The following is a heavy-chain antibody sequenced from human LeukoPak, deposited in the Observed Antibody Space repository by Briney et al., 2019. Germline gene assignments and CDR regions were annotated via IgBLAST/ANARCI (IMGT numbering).Heavy chain of an antibody. CDR1: GYTFTGYY. D-gene: IGHD3-10*01. J-gene: IGHJ3*02. V-gene: IGHV1-2*04. CDR3: ARDGEAGQVDGAFDI. Sequence: ASVKVSCRASGYTFTGYYMHWVRQAPGQGLEWMGWINPNSGGTNYAQKFQGWVTMTRDTSISTAYMELSRLRSDDTAVYYCARDGEAGQVDGAFDIWGQGTMVTVSS. CDR2: INPNSGGT.